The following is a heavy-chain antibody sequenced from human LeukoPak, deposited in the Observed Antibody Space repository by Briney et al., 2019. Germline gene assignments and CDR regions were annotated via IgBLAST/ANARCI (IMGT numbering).Heavy chain of an antibody. V-gene: IGHV4-30-4*01. J-gene: IGHJ4*02. CDR1: GGSISSGDYY. CDR2: IYYSGST. Sequence: PSETLSLTCTVSGGSISSGDYYWSWIRQPPGKGLEWIGYIYYSGSTYYNPSLKSRVTISVDTSKSQFSLKLSSVTAADTAVYYCARRSGIGSSWDTFDYWGQGTLVTVSS. D-gene: IGHD6-13*01. CDR3: ARRSGIGSSWDTFDY.